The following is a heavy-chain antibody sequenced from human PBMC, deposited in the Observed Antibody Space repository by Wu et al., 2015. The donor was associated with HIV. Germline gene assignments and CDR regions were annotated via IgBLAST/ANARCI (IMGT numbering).Heavy chain of an antibody. J-gene: IGHJ4*02. CDR2: ISPLNGKT. D-gene: IGHD4-23*01. CDR3: ARDFEAGLRWSLRASLDY. V-gene: IGHV1-18*01. CDR1: GYNLNLFG. Sequence: QVQLVQSGAAVKKPGDSVKVSCKIFGYNLNLFGINWVRQAPGQGPEWVAWISPLNGKTNYAKKIQGRVAVTIDTPTDTVYMELRSLRSDDTAVYYCARDFEAGLRWSLRASLDYWGVGNAGHRLL.